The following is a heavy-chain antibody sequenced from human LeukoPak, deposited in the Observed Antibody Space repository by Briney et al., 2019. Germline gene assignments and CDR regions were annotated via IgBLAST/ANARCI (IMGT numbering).Heavy chain of an antibody. V-gene: IGHV3-30-3*01. CDR2: ISYDGSNK. J-gene: IGHJ5*02. D-gene: IGHD1-26*01. CDR1: GFTLSRYD. CDR3: TRGLGAIRGGWFDP. Sequence: PGGSLILSCVASGFTLSRYDMNWVRQAPGKGLEWVAVISYDGSNKYYADSVKGRFTISRDNSKNTLYLQMTSLRPEDTAVYYCTRGLGAIRGGWFDPWGQGTLVTVSS.